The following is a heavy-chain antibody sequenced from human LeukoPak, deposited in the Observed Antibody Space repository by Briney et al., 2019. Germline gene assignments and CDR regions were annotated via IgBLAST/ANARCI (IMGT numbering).Heavy chain of an antibody. J-gene: IGHJ6*02. CDR3: ARAPYSSSWKQAETYYGMDV. D-gene: IGHD6-13*01. V-gene: IGHV4-31*03. CDR2: IYYSGST. CDR1: GGSISSGGYY. Sequence: SETLSLTCTVSGGSISSGGYYWSWIRQHPGKGLEWIGYIYYSGSTYYNPSLKSRVTISVDTSKNQFSLQLNSVTPEDTAVYYCARAPYSSSWKQAETYYGMDVWGQGTTVTVSS.